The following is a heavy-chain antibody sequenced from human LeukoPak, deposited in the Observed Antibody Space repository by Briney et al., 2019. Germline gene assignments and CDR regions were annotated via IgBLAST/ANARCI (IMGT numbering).Heavy chain of an antibody. CDR3: ARVRFLEWLFGGENWFDP. Sequence: ASVQDSCKASGYTFTGYYMHWVRQPPRQGVEWMGWINPNSGGTNYAQKVQGRVTMTRDTSIRTAYMELSRLRSDDTAVYYCARVRFLEWLFGGENWFDPWGQGALVTVSS. CDR2: INPNSGGT. CDR1: GYTFTGYY. V-gene: IGHV1-2*02. D-gene: IGHD3-3*01. J-gene: IGHJ5*02.